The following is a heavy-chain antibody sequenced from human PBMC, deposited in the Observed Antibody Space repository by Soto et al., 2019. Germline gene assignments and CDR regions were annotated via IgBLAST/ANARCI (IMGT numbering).Heavy chain of an antibody. CDR2: INAGNGNT. D-gene: IGHD6-19*01. CDR1: GYTFTSYA. J-gene: IGHJ4*02. Sequence: QVQLVQSGAEVKKPGASVKVSCKASGYTFTSYAMHWVRQAPGQRLEWMGWINAGNGNTKYSPKFQGRVTITRDTSASTAYMELSSLRSEDTAVYYCASGAVAGRINWGQGTLVTVSS. V-gene: IGHV1-3*01. CDR3: ASGAVAGRIN.